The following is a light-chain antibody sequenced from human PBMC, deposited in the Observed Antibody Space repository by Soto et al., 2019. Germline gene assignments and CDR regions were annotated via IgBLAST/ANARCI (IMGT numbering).Light chain of an antibody. CDR1: SSDVGAYNY. CDR2: EVI. Sequence: QSALTQPASVSGSPGQSITISCTATSSDVGAYNYFSWYQQYPGKAPKLMIYEVINRTSGVSKRFSGSKSGNTASLIISGLQAEDEADYYCSSYTSSSTLVFGGGTKLTVL. J-gene: IGLJ2*01. V-gene: IGLV2-14*01. CDR3: SSYTSSSTLV.